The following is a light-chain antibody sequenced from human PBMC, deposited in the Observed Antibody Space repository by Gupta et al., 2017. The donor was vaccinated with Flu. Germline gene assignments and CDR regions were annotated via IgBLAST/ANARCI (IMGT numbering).Light chain of an antibody. J-gene: IGKJ2*01. Sequence: DIQMTQSPSSLSASVGDRVTITCRASQSISSYLNWYQQKPGKAPKLLIYAASRLQSGVPSRFSGSGSGTDFTLTISRLQPEDFATYYCQHRDSTPYTFGQGTKLEIK. CDR2: AAS. CDR1: QSISSY. V-gene: IGKV1-39*01. CDR3: QHRDSTPYT.